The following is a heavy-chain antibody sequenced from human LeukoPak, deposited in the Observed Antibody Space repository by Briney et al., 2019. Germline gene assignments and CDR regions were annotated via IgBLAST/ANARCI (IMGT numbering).Heavy chain of an antibody. V-gene: IGHV3-23*01. Sequence: GGSLRLSCAASGLTFSSYAMSWVRQAPGKGLEWVSAISGSSGHTYYADSVKGRFTISRDNAKNSLYLQMNSLRAEDTAVYYCARARGYSSLGAFDYWGQGTLVTVSS. CDR2: ISGSSGHT. D-gene: IGHD5-18*01. J-gene: IGHJ4*02. CDR3: ARARGYSSLGAFDY. CDR1: GLTFSSYA.